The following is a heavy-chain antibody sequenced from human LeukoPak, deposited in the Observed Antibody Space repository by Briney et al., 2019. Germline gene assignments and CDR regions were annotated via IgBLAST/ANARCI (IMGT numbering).Heavy chain of an antibody. J-gene: IGHJ5*02. CDR1: GFTFSNYA. V-gene: IGHV3-23*01. CDR3: AKDASYDFWSGYYWFDP. CDR2: ISGSGGST. D-gene: IGHD3-3*01. Sequence: PGGSLRLSCAASGFTFSNYAMSWVRQAPGKGLEWVSAISGSGGSTYYADSVKGRFTISRDNSKNTLYLQMNSLRAEDTAVYYCAKDASYDFWSGYYWFDPWGQGTLVTVSS.